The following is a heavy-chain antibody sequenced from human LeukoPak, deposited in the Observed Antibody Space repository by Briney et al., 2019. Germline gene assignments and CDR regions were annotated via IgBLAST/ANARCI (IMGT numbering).Heavy chain of an antibody. CDR1: GFTFSSYG. V-gene: IGHV3-30*02. CDR2: IRYDGSNK. J-gene: IGHJ6*03. CDR3: AREGGSGRYLYYYYYYMDV. D-gene: IGHD3-10*01. Sequence: GGSLRLSCAASGFTFSSYGMHWVRQAPGKGLEWVAFIRYDGSNKYYADSVKGRFTISRDNAKNSLYLQMNSLRAEDTAVYYCAREGGSGRYLYYYYYYMDVWGKGTTVTISS.